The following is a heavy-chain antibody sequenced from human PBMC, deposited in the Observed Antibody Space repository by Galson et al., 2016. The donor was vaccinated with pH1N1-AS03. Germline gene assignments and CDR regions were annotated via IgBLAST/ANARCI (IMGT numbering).Heavy chain of an antibody. D-gene: IGHD1-26*01. V-gene: IGHV6-1*01. Sequence: GAISGDSVSSNTAAGNWIRQSPSRGLEWLGRTYYRSKWYKWYNDYAVSVESRITINPDPHPNQFSLQLNSVTPEDTAVYYCARDHLGAGPAFDYWGQGTLVTVSS. CDR2: TYYRSKWYKWYN. CDR3: ARDHLGAGPAFDY. J-gene: IGHJ4*02. CDR1: GDSVSSNTAA.